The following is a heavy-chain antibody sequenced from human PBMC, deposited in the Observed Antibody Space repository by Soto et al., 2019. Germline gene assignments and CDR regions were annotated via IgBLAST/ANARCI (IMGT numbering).Heavy chain of an antibody. J-gene: IGHJ6*03. V-gene: IGHV3-53*04. D-gene: IGHD2-15*01. Sequence: GGSLRLSCAASGFTVSSNYMSWVRQAPGKGLEWVSVIYSGGSTYYADSVKGRFTISRHNSKNTLYLQMNSLRAEDTAVYYCARAAVDPVVAATPEYYYYMDVWGKGTTVTVSS. CDR2: IYSGGST. CDR3: ARAAVDPVVAATPEYYYYMDV. CDR1: GFTVSSNY.